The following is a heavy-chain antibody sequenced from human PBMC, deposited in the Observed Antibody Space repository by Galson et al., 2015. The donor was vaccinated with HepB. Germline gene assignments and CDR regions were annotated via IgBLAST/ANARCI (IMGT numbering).Heavy chain of an antibody. D-gene: IGHD3-3*01. CDR2: ISYDGTNK. CDR3: AKGGYYDFWSAYDS. CDR1: GFTFSNYG. Sequence: SLRLSCAASGFTFSNYGIHWVRQAPGKGLEWVAVISYDGTNKYYADSVEGRFTISRDNSKNTLYLQMNSLRPEDTAIYYCAKGGYYDFWSAYDSWGQGTLVTVSS. J-gene: IGHJ4*02. V-gene: IGHV3-30*18.